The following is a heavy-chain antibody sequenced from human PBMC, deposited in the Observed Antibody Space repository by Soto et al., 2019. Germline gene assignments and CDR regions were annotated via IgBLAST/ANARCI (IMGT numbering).Heavy chain of an antibody. CDR1: GFTFSRYW. V-gene: IGHV3-74*01. D-gene: IGHD3-22*01. Sequence: PGGSLRLSCAASGFTFSRYWMHWVRQAPGKGLVWVSRISSYGSDTHYADSVKGRFTISRDNAKNTLYLQMNSLRADDTAVYYCAKDKIYDSSGYDGRFDYWGQGTLVTVSS. CDR2: ISSYGSDT. CDR3: AKDKIYDSSGYDGRFDY. J-gene: IGHJ4*02.